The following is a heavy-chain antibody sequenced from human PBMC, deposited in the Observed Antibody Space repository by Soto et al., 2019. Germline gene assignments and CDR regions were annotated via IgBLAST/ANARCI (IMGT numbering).Heavy chain of an antibody. V-gene: IGHV3-23*01. CDR1: GFTISSSG. Sequence: GGALRLSCAASGFTISSSGLRRFRQAPGKGLEWVSAIRGSGGSTYYADSVKGRFTISRDNSKNTLYLQMNSLRAEDTAVYYCAKDAVRGEGYWGQGTLVTVSS. CDR3: AKDAVRGEGY. D-gene: IGHD3-16*01. J-gene: IGHJ4*02. CDR2: IRGSGGST.